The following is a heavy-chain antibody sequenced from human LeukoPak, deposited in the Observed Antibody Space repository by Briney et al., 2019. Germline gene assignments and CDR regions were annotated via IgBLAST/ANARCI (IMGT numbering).Heavy chain of an antibody. J-gene: IGHJ4*02. CDR1: GFTFSGYW. CDR2: INQSGGEK. V-gene: IGHV3-7*01. Sequence: GGSLRLSCADSGFTFSGYWMNWVRQAPGKGLEWVANINQSGGEKYYVDSVKGRFTISRDNGKNSLYLQMNSLRAEDTAVYYCARHLGELLYPYFDYWGQGTLATVSS. CDR3: ARHLGELLYPYFDY. D-gene: IGHD1-26*01.